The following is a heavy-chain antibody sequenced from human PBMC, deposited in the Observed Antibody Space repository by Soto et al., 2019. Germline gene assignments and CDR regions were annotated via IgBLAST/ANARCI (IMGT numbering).Heavy chain of an antibody. D-gene: IGHD3-16*02. CDR3: ARGRYYDYVWGSYRRFDY. CDR2: ISGDSGNT. J-gene: IGHJ4*02. V-gene: IGHV1-3*01. Sequence: VYCKASGYMFTKSAMHWVRQAPGQRLEWVGWISGDSGNTKYSPKLQDRVTISRDNSKNTLYLQMNSLRAEDTAVYYCARGRYYDYVWGSYRRFDYWGQGTLVTVSS. CDR1: GYMFTKSA.